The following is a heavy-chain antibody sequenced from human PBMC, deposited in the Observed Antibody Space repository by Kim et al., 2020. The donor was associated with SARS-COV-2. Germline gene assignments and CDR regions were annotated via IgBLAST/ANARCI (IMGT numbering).Heavy chain of an antibody. CDR1: GFTFSIYA. D-gene: IGHD4-17*01. Sequence: GGSLRLSCAASGFTFSIYAMSWVRQAPGKGLEWVSAISGSGGSTYYADSVKGRFTISRDNSKNTLYLQMNSLRAEDTAVYYCAKEVGYGDYLLGGFDYWGQGTLVTVSS. CDR2: ISGSGGST. CDR3: AKEVGYGDYLLGGFDY. V-gene: IGHV3-23*01. J-gene: IGHJ4*02.